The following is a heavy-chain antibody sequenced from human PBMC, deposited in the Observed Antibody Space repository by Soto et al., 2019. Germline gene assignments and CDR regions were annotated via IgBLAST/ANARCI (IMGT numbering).Heavy chain of an antibody. J-gene: IGHJ4*02. CDR3: GRGSPPCYWSCGSGYPSIFDY. CDR1: GFTVSSNY. CDR2: IYSGGST. D-gene: IGHD2-15*01. Sequence: GGSLRLSCAASGFTVSSNYMSWVRQAPGKGLEWVSVIYSGGSTYYADSVKGRFTISSDNSKNTLYLQMNSLRAEDAAVYYYGRGSPPCYWSCGSGYPSIFDYWGQGTLVTVSS. V-gene: IGHV3-53*01.